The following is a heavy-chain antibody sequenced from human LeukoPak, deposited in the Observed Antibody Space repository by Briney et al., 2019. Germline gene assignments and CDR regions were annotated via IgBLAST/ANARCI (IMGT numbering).Heavy chain of an antibody. D-gene: IGHD4-17*01. CDR3: ARVYADYVDYYYYYMDV. J-gene: IGHJ6*03. CDR1: GGSISSYY. CDR2: IYYSGCT. Sequence: SETLSLTCTVSGGSISSYYWSWIRQPPGKGLEWIGYIYYSGCTNYNPFLKSRVTISVDASKHQFSLKLSSVTAADTAVYYCARVYADYVDYYYYYMDVWGKGTTVTVSS. V-gene: IGHV4-59*01.